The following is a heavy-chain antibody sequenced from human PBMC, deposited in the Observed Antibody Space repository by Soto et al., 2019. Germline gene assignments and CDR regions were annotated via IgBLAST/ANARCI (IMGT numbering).Heavy chain of an antibody. CDR3: ARATTIFLY. J-gene: IGHJ4*02. D-gene: IGHD5-12*01. CDR1: RDSVSSKSAA. V-gene: IGHV6-1*01. CDR2: IYYRYRWYN. Sequence: SQTLSLTRAISRDSVSSKSAACNWSRQSPSRGLEWQRRIYYRYRWYNEYAVSEKSRITINPDTSNNQFSLQLNSVTPEDTAVYFCARATTIFLYWGPGTLVTVSS.